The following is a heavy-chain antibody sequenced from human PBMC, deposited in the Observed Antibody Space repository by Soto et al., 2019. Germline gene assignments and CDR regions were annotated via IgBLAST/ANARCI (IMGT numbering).Heavy chain of an antibody. J-gene: IGHJ6*02. CDR1: GFTFSTYAT. CDR3: XXXXXXXXXXXXXXDV. V-gene: IGHV3-23*01. CDR2: ISGTGVGT. Sequence: EVQLLESGGGLVQPGGSLRLSCAASGFTFSTYATYAXXXXXXXXXXXXXXXPXISGTGVGTYYADSVKGRFTISRDXXXXXXXXXXXXXXXXXXXXXXXXXXXXXXXXXXXXXDVWGQGTTVTVSS.